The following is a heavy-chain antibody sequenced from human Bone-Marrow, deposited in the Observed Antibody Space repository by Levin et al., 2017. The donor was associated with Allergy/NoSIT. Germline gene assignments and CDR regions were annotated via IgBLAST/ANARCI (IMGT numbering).Heavy chain of an antibody. CDR2: ISDNGAGT. CDR3: AKAPPAVAGYYFDN. CDR1: GFTFGRYA. J-gene: IGHJ4*02. Sequence: QAGGSLRLSCVYSGFTFGRYAMTWVRQTPDNGLEWVSSISDNGAGTYYADSVKGRFTISRDNSKNTLYLQMNSLRAADTAVYYCAKAPPAVAGYYFDNWGQGTLVTVSS. V-gene: IGHV3-23*01. D-gene: IGHD4-23*01.